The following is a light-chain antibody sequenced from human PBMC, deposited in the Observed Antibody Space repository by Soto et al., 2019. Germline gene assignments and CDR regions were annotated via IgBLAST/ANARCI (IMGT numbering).Light chain of an antibody. CDR2: TTN. V-gene: IGLV1-44*01. CDR3: AAWDDSLNGHA. J-gene: IGLJ1*01. Sequence: QSVLTQPQPASGTPGQRVTLSCSGNSSNIGTSSVHWFQQLPGTAPKLLISTTNQRPSGVPERFSGSKSGTSASLAISGLQSEDEADYYCAAWDDSLNGHAFGTGTKVTVL. CDR1: SSNIGTSS.